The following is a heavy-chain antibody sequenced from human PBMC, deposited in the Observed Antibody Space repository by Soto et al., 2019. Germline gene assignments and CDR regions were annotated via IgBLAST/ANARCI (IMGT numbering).Heavy chain of an antibody. CDR1: GYSFTSYW. V-gene: IGHV5-10-1*01. Sequence: PRESLKISCKGSGYSFTSYWISWVRQMPGKGLEWMGRIDPSDSYTNYSPSFQGHVTISADKSISTAYLQWSSLKASDTAMYYCARQLVGATEYYYYGMDVWGQGTTVTV. CDR3: ARQLVGATEYYYYGMDV. D-gene: IGHD1-26*01. CDR2: IDPSDSYT. J-gene: IGHJ6*02.